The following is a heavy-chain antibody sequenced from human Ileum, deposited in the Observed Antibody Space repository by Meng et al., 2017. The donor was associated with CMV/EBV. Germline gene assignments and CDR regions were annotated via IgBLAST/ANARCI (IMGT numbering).Heavy chain of an antibody. D-gene: IGHD6-13*01. V-gene: IGHV1-2*06. CDR3: ARGSKNWYGFDY. CDR1: GYTFTDYF. CDR2: INPNSGGT. J-gene: IGHJ4*02. Sequence: QVQLVQAGAEGRKSGASVNVSCKTSGYTFTDYFIHWVRQAPGQGLEGMGRINPNSGGTNYAQKFQDRVTMTRDTSISAVYVELSSLISDDTAVYYCARGSKNWYGFDYWGQGILVTVSS.